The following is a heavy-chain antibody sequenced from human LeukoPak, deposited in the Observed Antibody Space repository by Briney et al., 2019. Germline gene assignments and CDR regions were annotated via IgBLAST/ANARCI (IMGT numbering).Heavy chain of an antibody. CDR2: IYYSGTT. CDR1: GGTISTYY. CDR3: ARGGSLPLYYYGLDV. Sequence: PSGTLSLTCTLSGGTISTYYWNWIRQTPGKGLEWIGYIYYSGTTNYVPSLKSRVTISVDTSRNQFSLKLNSVTPADTAVYYCARGGSLPLYYYGLDVWGQGTPVTVSS. V-gene: IGHV4-59*01. D-gene: IGHD1-26*01. J-gene: IGHJ6*02.